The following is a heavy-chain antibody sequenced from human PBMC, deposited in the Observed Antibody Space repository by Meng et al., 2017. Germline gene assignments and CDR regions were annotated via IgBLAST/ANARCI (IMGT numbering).Heavy chain of an antibody. D-gene: IGHD1-26*01. V-gene: IGHV5-51*01. Sequence: GESLKISCKGSGYSFTSYWIGWVRQMPGKGLEWMGIIYPGDSDTRYSPSFQGQATISADKSISTAYLQWSSLKASDTAMYYCARVGATTVYYFDYWGQGTLVTVSS. CDR2: IYPGDSDT. J-gene: IGHJ4*02. CDR1: GYSFTSYW. CDR3: ARVGATTVYYFDY.